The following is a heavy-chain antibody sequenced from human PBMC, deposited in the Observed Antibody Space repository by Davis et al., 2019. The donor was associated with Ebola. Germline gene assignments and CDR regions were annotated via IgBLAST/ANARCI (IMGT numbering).Heavy chain of an antibody. CDR2: VNPKTGNT. Sequence: ASVKVSCKASGYTFPNYEISWVRQVTGQGLEWVGWVNPKTGNTGYAQKVQGRVTMTTDTSTSTVYLELNSLTSDDTAVYYCVRGHSGSYDYWGQGTLVTVSS. J-gene: IGHJ4*02. D-gene: IGHD1-26*01. V-gene: IGHV1-8*01. CDR1: GYTFPNYE. CDR3: VRGHSGSYDY.